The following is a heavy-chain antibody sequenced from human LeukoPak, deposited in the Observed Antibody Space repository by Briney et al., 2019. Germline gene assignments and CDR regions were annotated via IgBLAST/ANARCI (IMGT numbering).Heavy chain of an antibody. D-gene: IGHD3-22*01. CDR1: GFTFSRYW. CDR3: ARVLSGSWDWFDP. V-gene: IGHV3-74*01. CDR2: INPDGSTT. Sequence: GGSLRLSCAASGFTFSRYWIHWVRQTPGKGLEWVSRINPDGSTTTFADSVKGRFTISRDNAKNTVYLQMNSLRAEDTAVYYCARVLSGSWDWFDPWGQGTLVTVSS. J-gene: IGHJ5*02.